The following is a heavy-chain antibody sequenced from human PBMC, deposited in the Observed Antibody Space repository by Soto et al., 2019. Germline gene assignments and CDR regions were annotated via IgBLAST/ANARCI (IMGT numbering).Heavy chain of an antibody. CDR3: ARGVPAAGTDWFDP. CDR2: VSSTGSS. J-gene: IGHJ5*02. CDR1: GGSISNYY. D-gene: IGHD6-13*01. V-gene: IGHV4-4*07. Sequence: SETLSLTCTVSGGSISNYYWSWIRHSAEKRLEWIGRVSSTGSSYYNPSLKSRVTISVDTSKNQVSLNLTSVTAADTAVYYCARGVPAAGTDWFDPWGQGTLVTVSS.